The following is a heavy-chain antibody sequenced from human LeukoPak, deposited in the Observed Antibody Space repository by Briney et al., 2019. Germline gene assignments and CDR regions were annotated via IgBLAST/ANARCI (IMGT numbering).Heavy chain of an antibody. V-gene: IGHV3-23*01. CDR3: XTSRTLXY. Sequence: PGGSLRLSCAASGFTFSSYAMSWVRQAPGKGLEWVSAISGSGGXTYXADSVKGRFTISIDNSKNTLYLQMNSLRAEDTAIYYXXTSRTLXYWGQGTLLTVSS. D-gene: IGHD3/OR15-3a*01. CDR2: ISGSGGXT. J-gene: IGHJ4*02. CDR1: GFTFSSYA.